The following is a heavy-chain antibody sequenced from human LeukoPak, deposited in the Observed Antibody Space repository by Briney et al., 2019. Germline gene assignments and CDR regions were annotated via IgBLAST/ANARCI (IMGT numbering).Heavy chain of an antibody. V-gene: IGHV1-18*01. D-gene: IGHD5-18*01. CDR2: ISAYNGNT. J-gene: IGHJ4*02. CDR1: GYSFISYG. Sequence: ASVKVSCKASGYSFISYGITWVRQAPGQGLEWMGWISAYNGNTKYAQKLQGRVTMTRDTSTSTAYMELRSLRSDDTAVYFCARDIGPEVVGTAMSGSGGGYWGQGTLVTVSS. CDR3: ARDIGPEVVGTAMSGSGGGY.